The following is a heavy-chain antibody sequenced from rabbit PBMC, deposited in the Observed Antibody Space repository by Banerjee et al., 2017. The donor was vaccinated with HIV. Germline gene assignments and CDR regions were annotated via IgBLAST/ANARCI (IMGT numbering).Heavy chain of an antibody. CDR3: ARTGYVADGYACNL. V-gene: IGHV1S45*01. Sequence: QEQLEESGGDLVKPEGSLTLTCTASGFSFSSSTMCWVRQAPGKGLEWIACIDVGNSDTFYASWAKGRFTISKTSSTTVTLQMTSLTVADTATHFCARTGYVADGYACNLWGQGTLVTVS. J-gene: IGHJ4*01. D-gene: IGHD6-1*01. CDR1: GFSFSSST. CDR2: IDVGNSDT.